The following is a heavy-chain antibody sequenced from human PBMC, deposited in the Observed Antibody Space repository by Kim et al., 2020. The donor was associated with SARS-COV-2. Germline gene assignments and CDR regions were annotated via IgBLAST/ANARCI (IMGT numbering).Heavy chain of an antibody. V-gene: IGHV1-46*01. J-gene: IGHJ6*02. D-gene: IGHD2-21*01. CDR1: GYTFTSYY. CDR2: INPSGGST. CDR3: ARAYCGGDCYGYDYYYYGMDV. Sequence: ASVKVSCKASGYTFTSYYMHWVRQAPGQGLEWMGIINPSGGSTSYAQKFQGRVTMTRDTSTSTVYMELSSLRSEDTAVYYCARAYCGGDCYGYDYYYYGMDVWGQGTTVTVSS.